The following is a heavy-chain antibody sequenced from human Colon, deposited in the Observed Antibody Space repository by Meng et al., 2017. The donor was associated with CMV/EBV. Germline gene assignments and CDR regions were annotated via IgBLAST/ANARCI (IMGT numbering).Heavy chain of an antibody. Sequence: GGSLRLSCAASGFNFSDYYMSWIRQAPGKGLDWISYITNSGITTYYADSVRDRFTISRDNAKNSLYLQMNSLRADDTAVYYCARGAPVVGATTLDYWGQGTLVTVSS. D-gene: IGHD1-26*01. V-gene: IGHV3-11*01. CDR1: GFNFSDYY. CDR3: ARGAPVVGATTLDY. CDR2: ITNSGITT. J-gene: IGHJ4*02.